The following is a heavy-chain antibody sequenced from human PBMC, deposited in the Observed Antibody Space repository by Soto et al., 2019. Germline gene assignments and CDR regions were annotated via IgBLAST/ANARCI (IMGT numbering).Heavy chain of an antibody. CDR2: INHSGST. D-gene: IGHD3-10*01. CDR3: ARLYGSGKANYYYYYGMDV. Sequence: QVQLQQWGAGLLKPSETLSLTCAVYGGSFSGYYWSWIRQPPGKGLEWIGEINHSGSTNYNPSLKSRVTLSVDTSKNQFSLKLSSVTAADTAVYYCARLYGSGKANYYYYYGMDVWGQGTTVTVSS. J-gene: IGHJ6*02. CDR1: GGSFSGYY. V-gene: IGHV4-34*01.